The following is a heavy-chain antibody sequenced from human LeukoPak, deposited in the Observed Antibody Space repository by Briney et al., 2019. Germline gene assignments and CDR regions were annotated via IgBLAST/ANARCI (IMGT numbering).Heavy chain of an antibody. J-gene: IGHJ6*03. D-gene: IGHD6-19*01. V-gene: IGHV3-21*01. CDR1: GLTFSRYN. CDR2: ISGRSNHI. Sequence: GGSLRLSCAGSGLTFSRYNLNWFPQAPRKGLERVSSISGRSNHIFYAGSVKGRFTISRDNAKNSLYLQMNSLGAEDTAVYYCARDAQWLVPEGYYYYMDVWGKGTTVTVSS. CDR3: ARDAQWLVPEGYYYYMDV.